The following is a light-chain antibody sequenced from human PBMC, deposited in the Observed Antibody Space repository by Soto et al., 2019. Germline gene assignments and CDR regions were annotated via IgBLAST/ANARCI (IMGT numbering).Light chain of an antibody. CDR3: SSYTSSITLV. Sequence: QSALTQPASVSGSPGQSITISCTGTSSDVGDYNYVSWYQQHPGKAPKLMIYEVSNRPSGVSNRFSGSKSGNTASLTISGLQAEDEADYYCSSYTSSITLVFGGGTKVTVL. CDR2: EVS. J-gene: IGLJ3*02. V-gene: IGLV2-14*01. CDR1: SSDVGDYNY.